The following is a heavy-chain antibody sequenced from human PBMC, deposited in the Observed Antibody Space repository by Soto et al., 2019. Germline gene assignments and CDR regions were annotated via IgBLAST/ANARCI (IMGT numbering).Heavy chain of an antibody. D-gene: IGHD3-16*01. Sequence: DVQLLESGGELVQPGESLRLSCVASGFTFSSYAMNWVRQAPGMGLEWVSTISGSGGSIYYADSVKGRFAISRDNSKNTLFLQMSSLRVDDTAIYFCVKGISYAYLCLDYWGQGTLVTVSS. V-gene: IGHV3-23*01. CDR3: VKGISYAYLCLDY. CDR1: GFTFSSYA. CDR2: ISGSGGSI. J-gene: IGHJ4*02.